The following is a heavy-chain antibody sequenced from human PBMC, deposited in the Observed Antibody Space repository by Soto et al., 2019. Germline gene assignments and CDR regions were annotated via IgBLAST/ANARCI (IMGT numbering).Heavy chain of an antibody. Sequence: QVQLVQSGAEVRQPASSVKVSCKTSGGTFSSYAISWVRQAPGQGLEWMGGIVPIVGTTTYAQKFQGRVTSTAAEATSTAYMQLSRLRSEDTAVYYCVRVVAIPGYPDHWGQGTLVTVSS. J-gene: IGHJ4*02. CDR1: GGTFSSYA. D-gene: IGHD5-12*01. CDR2: IVPIVGTT. V-gene: IGHV1-69*12. CDR3: VRVVAIPGYPDH.